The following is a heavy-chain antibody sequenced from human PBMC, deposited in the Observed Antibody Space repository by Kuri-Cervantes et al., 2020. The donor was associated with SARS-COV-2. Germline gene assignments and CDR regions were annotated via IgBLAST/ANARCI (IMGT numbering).Heavy chain of an antibody. Sequence: GESLKISCAASGFTFSNAWMSWVRRAPGKGLEWVGRIKSKTDGGTTDYAAPVKGRFTISRDDSKNTLYLQMNSLKTEDTAVYYCTTANLLTLYYYYYYMDVWGKGTTVTVSS. CDR3: TTANLLTLYYYYYYMDV. V-gene: IGHV3-15*01. CDR2: IKSKTDGGTT. CDR1: GFTFSNAW. J-gene: IGHJ6*03. D-gene: IGHD3-10*01.